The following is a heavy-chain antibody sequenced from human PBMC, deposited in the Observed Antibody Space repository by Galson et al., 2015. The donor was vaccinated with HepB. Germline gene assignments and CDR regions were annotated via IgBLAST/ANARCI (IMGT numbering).Heavy chain of an antibody. CDR1: GFTFSSYS. J-gene: IGHJ4*02. CDR2: ISSSSSTI. D-gene: IGHD3-10*01. CDR3: ARGDRYGSGSYYNPNFDY. V-gene: IGHV3-48*02. Sequence: SLRLSCAASGFTFSSYSMNWVRQAPGKGLEWVSYISSSSSTIYYADSVKGRFTISRDNAKNSLYLQMNSLRNEDTAVYYCARGDRYGSGSYYNPNFDYWGQGTLVTVSS.